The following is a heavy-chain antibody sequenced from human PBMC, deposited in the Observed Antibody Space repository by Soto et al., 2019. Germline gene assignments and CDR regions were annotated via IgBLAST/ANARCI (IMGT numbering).Heavy chain of an antibody. Sequence: EVQLVESGGGLVQPGGSLRLSCAGFGFTFSTYWMTWVRQAPGKGLEWVANIQEDGSERYYVDSVKGRFTISRDNAKNSLYLQMNSLRTEDTAVYYCVGGNGFDDWVQGTLVTVSS. CDR3: VGGNGFDD. CDR1: GFTFSTYW. D-gene: IGHD5-12*01. CDR2: IQEDGSER. V-gene: IGHV3-7*01. J-gene: IGHJ4*02.